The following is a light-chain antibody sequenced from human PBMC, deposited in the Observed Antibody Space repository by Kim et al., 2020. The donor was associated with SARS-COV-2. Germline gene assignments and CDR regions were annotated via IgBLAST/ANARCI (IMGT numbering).Light chain of an antibody. Sequence: ENVFTQSPGTLSLSPGERATLSCRASQSVSNNCLAWYQQKPGQAPRLLIYGTSSRATGIPDRFSGSGSGTDLTLTISRLESEVFAVYFCQQCRSAPLTFVGGTQVEIK. V-gene: IGKV3-20*01. CDR2: GTS. CDR1: QSVSNNC. J-gene: IGKJ4*01. CDR3: QQCRSAPLT.